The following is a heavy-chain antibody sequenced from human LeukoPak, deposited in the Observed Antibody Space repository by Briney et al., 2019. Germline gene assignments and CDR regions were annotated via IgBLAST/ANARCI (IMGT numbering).Heavy chain of an antibody. CDR1: GFTFSSYG. CDR2: IWYDGSKK. D-gene: IGHD5-12*01. CDR3: VRAPYRWTFSGYENSGPEPDY. V-gene: IGHV3-33*01. Sequence: AGRSLRLSCAASGFTFSSYGMHWVRQAPGKGLEWVAVIWYDGSKKYYVDSVKGRFTISRDNSNNTLHLQMNSLTAEDTAVYYCVRAPYRWTFSGYENSGPEPDYWGQGTLVTVSS. J-gene: IGHJ4*02.